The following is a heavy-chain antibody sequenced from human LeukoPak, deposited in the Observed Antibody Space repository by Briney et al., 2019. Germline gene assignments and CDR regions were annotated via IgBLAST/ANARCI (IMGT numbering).Heavy chain of an antibody. CDR1: GYSFTSYW. Sequence: RGESLQISCKGSGYSFTSYWIGWVRQLPGKGLEWMGIIYPGDSDTRYSPSFQGQVTISADKSISTAYLQWSSLKASDTAMYYCARRYCSGGSCYPRGFDYWGQGTLVTVSS. CDR2: IYPGDSDT. D-gene: IGHD2-15*01. CDR3: ARRYCSGGSCYPRGFDY. J-gene: IGHJ4*02. V-gene: IGHV5-51*01.